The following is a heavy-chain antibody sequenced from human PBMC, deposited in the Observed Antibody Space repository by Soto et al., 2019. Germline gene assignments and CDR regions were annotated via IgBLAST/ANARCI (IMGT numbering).Heavy chain of an antibody. CDR1: GYTFTSYH. Sequence: QVQLVQSGAEVKKPGASVKVSCKTSGYTFTSYHISWVRQAPGQGLEWMGWISAYNTNTNYAQKFQGRVTMTTDTVPSTAYMEPRSLRSDDTAVYYCARDTPPTDYWGQGTLVAVSS. V-gene: IGHV1-18*01. CDR3: ARDTPPTDY. J-gene: IGHJ4*02. CDR2: ISAYNTNT.